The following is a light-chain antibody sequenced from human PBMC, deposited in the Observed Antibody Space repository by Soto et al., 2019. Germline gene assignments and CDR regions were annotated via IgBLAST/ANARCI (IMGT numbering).Light chain of an antibody. Sequence: DIQMTQSPSSVHASVGDRVTITCRASQGVSSYLAWYQQKPGKAPELLIYAASNLRSGVPSRFSGSESGTDFTLTISILQPDDFATYYCQQADSFPLTFGPGTKVEIK. V-gene: IGKV1-12*01. J-gene: IGKJ1*01. CDR2: AAS. CDR1: QGVSSY. CDR3: QQADSFPLT.